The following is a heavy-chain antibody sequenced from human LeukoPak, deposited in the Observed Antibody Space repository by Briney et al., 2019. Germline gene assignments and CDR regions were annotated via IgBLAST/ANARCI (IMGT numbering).Heavy chain of an antibody. CDR2: ISGSGDST. CDR3: AKAPSITMIVVSVQH. D-gene: IGHD3-22*01. Sequence: GGSLRLSCAASGFTFSSYAMSWVRQAPGKGLEWVSAISGSGDSTYYADSVKGRFTISRDNSKNTLYLQMNSLRAEDTAVYYCAKAPSITMIVVSVQHWGQGTLVTVSS. J-gene: IGHJ1*01. V-gene: IGHV3-23*01. CDR1: GFTFSSYA.